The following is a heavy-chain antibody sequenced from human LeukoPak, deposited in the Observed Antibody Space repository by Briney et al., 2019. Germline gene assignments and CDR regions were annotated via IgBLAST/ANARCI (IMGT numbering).Heavy chain of an antibody. D-gene: IGHD6-19*01. V-gene: IGHV1-69*13. J-gene: IGHJ4*02. CDR1: GGTFRRFT. CDR3: AREGSSGWRPYYFDY. Sequence: SVKVSCKASGGTFRRFTISWVRQAPGQGFEWMGGITPIFGTANFAQKFQGRVSITADESTSTAFMELSSLRSEDTAVYYCAREGSSGWRPYYFDYWGQGTLVTVSS. CDR2: ITPIFGTA.